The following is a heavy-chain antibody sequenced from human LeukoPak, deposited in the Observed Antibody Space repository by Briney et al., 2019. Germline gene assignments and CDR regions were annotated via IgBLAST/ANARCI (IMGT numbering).Heavy chain of an antibody. J-gene: IGHJ3*01. CDR3: ARLGGWLQTNAFDV. CDR2: IYYSGIT. Sequence: SETLSLTCTVSGGSISTGAYCWSWIRQHPGKGLEWIAYIYYSGITYYNPSLKSRLTISVDTSKNQFSLKLTSVTAADTAVYYCARLGGWLQTNAFDVWGQGTMVTVSS. V-gene: IGHV4-31*03. CDR1: GGSISTGAYC. D-gene: IGHD5-12*01.